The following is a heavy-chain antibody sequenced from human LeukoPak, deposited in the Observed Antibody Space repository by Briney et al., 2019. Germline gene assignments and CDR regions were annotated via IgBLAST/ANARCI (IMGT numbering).Heavy chain of an antibody. V-gene: IGHV4-61*09. CDR2: IYNSGST. D-gene: IGHD2-2*01. J-gene: IGHJ6*03. CDR1: GDSISSGRYY. Sequence: SETLSLTCSVSGDSISSGRYYWSWVRQPAGKGLEWIGHIYNSGSTNYNPSLRSRVTISVGSSKNQFSLKLSSVTAADTAVYFCAREFKGYSSTWSLRYSYYMDVWGKGTTVTISS. CDR3: AREFKGYSSTWSLRYSYYMDV.